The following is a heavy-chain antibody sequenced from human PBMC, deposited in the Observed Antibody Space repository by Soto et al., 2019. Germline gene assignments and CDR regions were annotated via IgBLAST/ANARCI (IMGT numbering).Heavy chain of an antibody. V-gene: IGHV4-59*01. Sequence: SETLSLTCTVSGGSISSYYWSWIRQPPGKGLEWIGYIYYSGSTNYNPSLKSRVTISVDTSKNQFSLKLSSVTAADTAVYYCARGITGTMIYYYGMDVWGQGTTVTVSS. J-gene: IGHJ6*02. D-gene: IGHD1-7*01. CDR1: GGSISSYY. CDR3: ARGITGTMIYYYGMDV. CDR2: IYYSGST.